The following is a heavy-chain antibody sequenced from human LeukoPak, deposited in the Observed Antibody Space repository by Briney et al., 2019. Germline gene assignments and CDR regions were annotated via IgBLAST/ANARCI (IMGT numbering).Heavy chain of an antibody. CDR3: AKDQFDSISMIV. D-gene: IGHD3-22*01. Sequence: PGGSLRLSCAASGFTFSSYSMNWVRQAPGKGLEWVSSINSDSNYIYYADSVKGRFTISRDNSRNTLYLQMNSLRAEDTAVYYCAKDQFDSISMIVWGQGTLVTVSS. CDR1: GFTFSSYS. V-gene: IGHV3-21*04. J-gene: IGHJ4*02. CDR2: INSDSNYI.